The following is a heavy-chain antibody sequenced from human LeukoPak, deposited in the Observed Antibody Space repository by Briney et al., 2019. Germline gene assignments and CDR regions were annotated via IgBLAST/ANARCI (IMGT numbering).Heavy chain of an antibody. CDR3: ARVASYYDSSGYYDY. V-gene: IGHV3-21*01. D-gene: IGHD3-22*01. CDR2: ISSSSSYI. CDR1: GFTFSSYS. Sequence: GGSLRLSCAASGFTFSSYSMNWVRQAPGKGLEWVSSISSSSSYIYYADSVKGRFTISRDNAKNSLYLQMNSLRAEDTAVYYCARVASYYDSSGYYDYWGQGTPVTVSS. J-gene: IGHJ4*02.